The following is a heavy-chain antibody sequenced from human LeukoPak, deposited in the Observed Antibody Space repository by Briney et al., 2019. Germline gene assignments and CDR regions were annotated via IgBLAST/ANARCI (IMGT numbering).Heavy chain of an antibody. Sequence: KASETLSLTCTVSGGSISSSSYYWGWIRQPPGKGLEWIGSIYYSGSTYYNPSPKSRVTISVDTSKNQFSLKLSSVTAADTAVYYCAGLGYSSGWYQQYYFDYWGRGTLVTVSS. CDR2: IYYSGST. CDR3: AGLGYSSGWYQQYYFDY. J-gene: IGHJ4*02. V-gene: IGHV4-39*01. CDR1: GGSISSSSYY. D-gene: IGHD6-19*01.